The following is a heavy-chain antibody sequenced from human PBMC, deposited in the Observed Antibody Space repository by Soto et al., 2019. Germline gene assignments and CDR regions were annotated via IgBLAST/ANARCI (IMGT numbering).Heavy chain of an antibody. CDR3: ARNYYDSSDRDYLDY. CDR2: INPISGGT. D-gene: IGHD3-22*01. J-gene: IGHJ4*02. CDR1: GYTFNGYY. Sequence: SSVNVSCKASGYTFNGYYIHWVRQAPGQGLEWMGWINPISGGTNYAQKFQGRVTMTGDTSIATVYMDLSRLKSDDTAVYYCARNYYDSSDRDYLDYWGQGTLVTSPQ. V-gene: IGHV1-2*02.